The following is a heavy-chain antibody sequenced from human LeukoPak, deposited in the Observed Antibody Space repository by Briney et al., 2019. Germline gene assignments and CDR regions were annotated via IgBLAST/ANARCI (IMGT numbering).Heavy chain of an antibody. CDR3: AREVQLERRSAFDI. Sequence: GGSLRLSCAASGFTFSSYAMHWVRQAPGKGLEWVAVTSYDGSNKYYADSVKGRFTISRDNSKNTLYLQMNSLRAEDTAMYYCAREVQLERRSAFDIWGQGTMVTVSS. CDR2: TSYDGSNK. J-gene: IGHJ3*02. V-gene: IGHV3-30*04. CDR1: GFTFSSYA. D-gene: IGHD1-1*01.